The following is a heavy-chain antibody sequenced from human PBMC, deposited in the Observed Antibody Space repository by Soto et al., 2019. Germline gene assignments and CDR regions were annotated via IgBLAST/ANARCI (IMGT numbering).Heavy chain of an antibody. CDR1: GGTFSSYL. CDR3: ARVYDFWSDLYYYYGMDV. Sequence: SVKVSCKASGGTFSSYLITWVRQAPGQGLEWMGGIIPVSATTNYAQRFQGRVTITADESTSTAYMELSSLRSEDTAVYYCARVYDFWSDLYYYYGMDVWGQGTTVTVSS. CDR2: IIPVSATT. J-gene: IGHJ6*02. V-gene: IGHV1-69*13. D-gene: IGHD3-3*01.